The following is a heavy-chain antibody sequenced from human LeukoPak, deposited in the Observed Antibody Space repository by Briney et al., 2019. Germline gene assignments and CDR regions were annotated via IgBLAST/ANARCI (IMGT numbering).Heavy chain of an antibody. Sequence: GRSLRLSCAASGFTFSSYAMHWVRQAPGKGLEWVAVISYDGSNKYYADSVKGRFTISRDNSKNTLYLQMNSLRAGDTAVYYCARARGGYSYGSYFDYWGQGTLVTVSS. CDR3: ARARGGYSYGSYFDY. CDR2: ISYDGSNK. CDR1: GFTFSSYA. J-gene: IGHJ4*02. D-gene: IGHD5-18*01. V-gene: IGHV3-30-3*01.